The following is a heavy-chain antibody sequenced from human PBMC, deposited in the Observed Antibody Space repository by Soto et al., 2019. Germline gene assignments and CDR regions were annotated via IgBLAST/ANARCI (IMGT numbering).Heavy chain of an antibody. Sequence: SETLSLTCTVSGDSLTRNYWSWIRQSPGKGLEWLAFIHNGRTTNYNPSLVGRVSISVDTSKSQLSLNLNSVTAADTAVYYCARTLSGGFDYWGQGTLVT. CDR3: ARTLSGGFDY. V-gene: IGHV4-59*01. CDR1: GDSLTRNY. CDR2: IHNGRTT. J-gene: IGHJ4*02.